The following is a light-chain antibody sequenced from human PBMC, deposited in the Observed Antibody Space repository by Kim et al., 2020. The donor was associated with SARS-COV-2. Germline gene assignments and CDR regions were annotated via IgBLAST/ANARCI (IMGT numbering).Light chain of an antibody. J-gene: IGKJ1*01. CDR3: QHYGPSPPWT. V-gene: IGKV3-20*01. Sequence: PGERASLSCRAIQSGIRTYLAWYQPKPGQDPRLLIYGAFSRATGIPDRFSGAGSGTDFSLIISRMEPEDFAVYYCQHYGPSPPWTFGQGTKVDIK. CDR2: GAF. CDR1: QSGIRTY.